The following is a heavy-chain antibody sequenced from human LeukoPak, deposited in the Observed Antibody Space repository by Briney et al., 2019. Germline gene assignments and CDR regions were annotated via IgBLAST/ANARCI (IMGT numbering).Heavy chain of an antibody. CDR1: GFTFSSYA. J-gene: IGHJ4*02. D-gene: IGHD2-15*01. CDR3: AKDPKYCSGGSCYDN. Sequence: GGSLRLSCAASGFTFSSYATSWVRQAPGKGLEWVSAISGSGGTKYYADAVKGRFTISRDNPKNTLYPQMNSLRAEDTAVYYCAKDPKYCSGGSCYDNWGQGTLVTVSS. V-gene: IGHV3-23*01. CDR2: ISGSGGTK.